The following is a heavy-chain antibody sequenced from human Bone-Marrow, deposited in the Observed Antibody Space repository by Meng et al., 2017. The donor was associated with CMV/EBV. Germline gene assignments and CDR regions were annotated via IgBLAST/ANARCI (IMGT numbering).Heavy chain of an antibody. Sequence: SETLSLTCTVSGGSISSYYWSWIRQPPGKGLEWIGEINHSGSTNYNPSLKSRVTIPVDTSKNQFSLKLSSVTAADTAVYYCASYGYKNYFDYWGQGTVVTVSS. J-gene: IGHJ4*02. CDR2: INHSGST. CDR3: ASYGYKNYFDY. D-gene: IGHD1-1*01. V-gene: IGHV4-34*01. CDR1: GGSISSYY.